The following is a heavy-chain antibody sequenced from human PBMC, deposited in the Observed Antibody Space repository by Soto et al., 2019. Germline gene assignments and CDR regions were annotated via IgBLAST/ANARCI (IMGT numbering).Heavy chain of an antibody. CDR2: IYWDEDK. CDR3: AHRPRGYAYYFDY. V-gene: IGHV2-5*02. J-gene: IGHJ4*02. CDR1: GFSLRTRGVA. D-gene: IGHD5-12*01. Sequence: QITLKESGPTLVKPTQTLTLTCTFSGFSLRTRGVAVGWFRQPPGKALEWLALIYWDEDKWYSPYLKSRLTIADDTSKNQVVLTMTNVDPVDTATYYCAHRPRGYAYYFDYWGQGILVTVSS.